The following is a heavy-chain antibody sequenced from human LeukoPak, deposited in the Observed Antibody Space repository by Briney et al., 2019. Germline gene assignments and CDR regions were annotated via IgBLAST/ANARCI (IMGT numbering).Heavy chain of an antibody. CDR1: GFTFRNFW. Sequence: GGSLRLSCAASGFTFRNFWMSWVRQAPGKGPEWVANIRQDGSEKHYVDSAKGRFTISRDNAKNSLYLQMNSLRAEDTAAYYCARHSSSWEFDQWGQGTLVTVSS. J-gene: IGHJ4*02. CDR3: ARHSSSWEFDQ. V-gene: IGHV3-7*04. CDR2: IRQDGSEK. D-gene: IGHD6-13*01.